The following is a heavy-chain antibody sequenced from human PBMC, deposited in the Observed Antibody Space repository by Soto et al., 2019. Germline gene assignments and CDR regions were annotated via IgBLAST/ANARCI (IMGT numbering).Heavy chain of an antibody. CDR3: ATRGTPATGLCFFDF. J-gene: IGHJ4*02. CDR2: ISYSGST. V-gene: IGHV4-30-4*01. D-gene: IGHD2-15*01. CDR1: GGSISSGNYC. Sequence: QVQLQESGPGLVKPSQTLSLTCTVSGGSISSGNYCWRWIRQPPGKGLEWIGFISYSGSTYYSTSHKSRITMAVDTSKAHFSLNLSFVAAADTAVYYCATRGTPATGLCFFDFWGQGSLVTVSS.